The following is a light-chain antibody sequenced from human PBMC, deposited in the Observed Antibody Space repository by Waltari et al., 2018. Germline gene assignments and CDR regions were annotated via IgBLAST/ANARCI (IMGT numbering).Light chain of an antibody. V-gene: IGKV1-33*01. Sequence: DTQMTQSPSSLSASVGDRVTITCQASQDIRNNLNWYQQKPGRAPNLLIYDASNLQTEVPSRFSASGSETDFTFTISSLQPEDIATYYCQQYGHLPLTFGRGTKVEIK. CDR2: DAS. J-gene: IGKJ4*01. CDR3: QQYGHLPLT. CDR1: QDIRNN.